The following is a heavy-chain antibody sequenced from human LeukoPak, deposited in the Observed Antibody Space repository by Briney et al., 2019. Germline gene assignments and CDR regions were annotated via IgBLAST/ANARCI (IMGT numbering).Heavy chain of an antibody. J-gene: IGHJ4*02. CDR3: ARGGYYDSSLSFDY. CDR1: GFTVSSNY. V-gene: IGHV3-66*01. Sequence: GGSLRLSCAASGFTVSSNYMSWVRQAPGKGLEWVSVIYSGGSTYCADSVKGRFTISRDNSKNTLYLQMNSLRAEDTAVYYCARGGYYDSSLSFDYWGQGTLVTVSS. CDR2: IYSGGST. D-gene: IGHD3-22*01.